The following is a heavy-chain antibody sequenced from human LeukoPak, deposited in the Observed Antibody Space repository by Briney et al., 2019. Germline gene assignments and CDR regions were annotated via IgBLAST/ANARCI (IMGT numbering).Heavy chain of an antibody. CDR2: INPNSGGT. Sequence: VASVKVSCKASGYTFTGYYMHWVRQAPGQGLEWMGWINPNSGGTNYAQKFQGRVTMTRDTSISTAYMELSRLRSDDTAVYYCARGYSSSSDYFDCWGQGTLVTVSS. V-gene: IGHV1-2*02. D-gene: IGHD6-6*01. CDR3: ARGYSSSSDYFDC. CDR1: GYTFTGYY. J-gene: IGHJ4*02.